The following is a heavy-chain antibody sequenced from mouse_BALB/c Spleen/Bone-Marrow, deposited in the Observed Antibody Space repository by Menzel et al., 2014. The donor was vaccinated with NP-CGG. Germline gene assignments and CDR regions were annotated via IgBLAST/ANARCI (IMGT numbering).Heavy chain of an antibody. CDR3: ARDY. CDR2: INPSTGYA. V-gene: IGHV1-7*01. Sequence: QVQLQQSGPELAKPGASVKMSCKASGYTFTDTWIHWIKQRPGQGLEWIGYINPSTGYAEYNQNFKDKATLTVDKSSSTVYMQLSSLTSEDSAVYYCARDYWGQGTTLSLSS. J-gene: IGHJ2*01. CDR1: GYTFTDTW.